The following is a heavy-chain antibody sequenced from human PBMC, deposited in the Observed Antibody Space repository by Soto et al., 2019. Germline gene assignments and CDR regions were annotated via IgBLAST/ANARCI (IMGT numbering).Heavy chain of an antibody. V-gene: IGHV4-59*01. J-gene: IGHJ5*02. Sequence: PSETLSLTCTVSGGSISSYYWSWIRQPPGKGLEWIGYIYYSGSTNYNPSLKSRVTISVDTSKNQFSLKLSSVTAADTAVYYCARALYGDYDWFDPWGQGTLATVSS. CDR2: IYYSGST. CDR3: ARALYGDYDWFDP. CDR1: GGSISSYY. D-gene: IGHD4-17*01.